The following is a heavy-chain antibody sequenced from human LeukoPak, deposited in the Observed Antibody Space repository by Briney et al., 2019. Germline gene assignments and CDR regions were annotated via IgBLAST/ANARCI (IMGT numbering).Heavy chain of an antibody. CDR3: ARGLRFLEWLLSSLYYFDY. CDR1: GYTFSDYF. V-gene: IGHV1-2*02. D-gene: IGHD3-3*01. Sequence: GASVKVSCKGSGYTFSDYFLHWVRQAPGQGLEWVGWINPSTGATNYAQSFQGRVTMARDTSISTAYMELSRLRSDDTAVYYCARGLRFLEWLLSSLYYFDYWGQGTLVTVSS. J-gene: IGHJ4*02. CDR2: INPSTGAT.